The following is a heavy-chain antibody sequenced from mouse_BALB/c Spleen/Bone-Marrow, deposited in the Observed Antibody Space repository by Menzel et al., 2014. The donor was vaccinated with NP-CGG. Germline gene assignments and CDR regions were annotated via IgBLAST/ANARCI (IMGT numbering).Heavy chain of an antibody. CDR1: GDSITSGY. D-gene: IGHD2-1*01. V-gene: IGHV3-8*02. Sequence: EVQLQQSGPSLVKPSQTLSLTCSVTGDSITSGYWNWIRNFPGNKLEYMGHISYSGSTYYNPSLKSRISITRDTSKNQFYLQLNSVTTEDTATYYCARRDYGKHFDVWGAGTTGTGSS. CDR2: ISYSGST. CDR3: ARRDYGKHFDV. J-gene: IGHJ1*01.